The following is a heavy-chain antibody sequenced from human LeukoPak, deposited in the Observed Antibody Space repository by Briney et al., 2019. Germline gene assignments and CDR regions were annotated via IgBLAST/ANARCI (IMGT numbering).Heavy chain of an antibody. J-gene: IGHJ3*02. V-gene: IGHV1-18*01. CDR2: ISAYNGNT. D-gene: IGHD6-13*01. Sequence: GASVKVSCKASGYTFTSYGISWVRQAPGQGLEWMGWISAYNGNTNYAQKLQGRVTMTTDTSTSTAYMELRSLRSDDTAVYYCATHSSSWLRYAFDIWGQGTIVTVSS. CDR1: GYTFTSYG. CDR3: ATHSSSWLRYAFDI.